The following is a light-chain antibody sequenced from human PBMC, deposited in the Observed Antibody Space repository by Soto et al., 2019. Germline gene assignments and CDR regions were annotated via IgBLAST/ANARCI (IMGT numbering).Light chain of an antibody. J-gene: IGLJ3*02. CDR2: GNS. Sequence: QAVVTQPPSVSGAPGQRVTISCTGSSSNIGAGYDVHWYQQLPGTAPKLLIYGNSNRPSGVPDRFSGSKSGTSASLAITGLQAEDEADCYCQSYDSSLRGVFGGGTKLTVL. CDR3: QSYDSSLRGV. CDR1: SSNIGAGYD. V-gene: IGLV1-40*01.